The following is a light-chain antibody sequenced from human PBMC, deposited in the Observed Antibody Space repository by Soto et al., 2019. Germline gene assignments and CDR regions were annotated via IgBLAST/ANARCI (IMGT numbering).Light chain of an antibody. Sequence: EIVMTQSPATLSVSPGERATLSCRASQSVSSNLAWYQQKPGQAPSLLIYDISARATGIPTRFSGSGSGTEFTLTISSLQSEDFAAYYCQQYNDWPLTFGGGTKVDI. CDR1: QSVSSN. J-gene: IGKJ4*01. CDR2: DIS. CDR3: QQYNDWPLT. V-gene: IGKV3D-15*01.